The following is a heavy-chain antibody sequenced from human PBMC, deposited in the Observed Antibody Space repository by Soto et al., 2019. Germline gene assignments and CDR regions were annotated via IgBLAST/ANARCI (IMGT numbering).Heavy chain of an antibody. CDR2: IIPIFGTA. Sequence: QVQLVQSGAEVKKPGSSVNVSCKASGGTFSSYAISWVRQAPVKGLEWMGGIIPIFGTANYAQKSQGRVKITADESTSTAYMEMSSLRSEDTAVYYCARGTAMVAYYFDYWGQGTLVTVSS. V-gene: IGHV1-69*01. CDR1: GGTFSSYA. CDR3: ARGTAMVAYYFDY. J-gene: IGHJ4*02. D-gene: IGHD5-18*01.